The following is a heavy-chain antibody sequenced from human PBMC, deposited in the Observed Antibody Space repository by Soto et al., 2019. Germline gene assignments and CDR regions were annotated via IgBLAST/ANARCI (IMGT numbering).Heavy chain of an antibody. D-gene: IGHD2-2*01. CDR1: GGSFSGYY. Sequence: QVQLQQWGAGLLKPSETLSLTCAVYGGSFSGYYWSWIRQPPGKGLEWIGEINHSGSTNYNPSLKSRVTISEDTSKNQFSLKLSSVTAADTAVYYCSRTPRDIVVVPAASKGSWFDPWGQGTLVTVSS. J-gene: IGHJ5*02. CDR3: SRTPRDIVVVPAASKGSWFDP. V-gene: IGHV4-34*01. CDR2: INHSGST.